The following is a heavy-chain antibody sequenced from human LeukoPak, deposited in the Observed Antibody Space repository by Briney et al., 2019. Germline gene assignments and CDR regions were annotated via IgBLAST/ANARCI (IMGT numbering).Heavy chain of an antibody. D-gene: IGHD5-12*01. CDR1: GGSISSGGYY. CDR3: ASSEATTTPPPYGMDV. Sequence: SETLSLTCTASGGSISSGGYYWSWIRQHPGKGLEWIGYIYYSGSTFYNPSLKSRVTISVDMSKNQFSLKLNSVTVADTAVYYCASSEATTTPPPYGMDVWGQGTTVTVSS. CDR2: IYYSGST. J-gene: IGHJ6*02. V-gene: IGHV4-31*03.